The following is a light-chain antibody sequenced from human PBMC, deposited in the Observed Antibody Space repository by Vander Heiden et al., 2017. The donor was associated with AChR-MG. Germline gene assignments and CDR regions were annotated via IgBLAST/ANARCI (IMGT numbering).Light chain of an antibody. CDR1: NIGGRS. CDR2: DDS. J-gene: IGLJ1*01. CDR3: QVWDSRSELYV. Sequence: SYVVTQSPSVSVAPGQTARITCEGNNIGGRSVHWYQQKPGQAPVLVVYDDSDRPSGIPERFSGSNSGNMATLTISRVEAGDEADYYCQVWDSRSELYVFGTGTKVTVL. V-gene: IGLV3-21*02.